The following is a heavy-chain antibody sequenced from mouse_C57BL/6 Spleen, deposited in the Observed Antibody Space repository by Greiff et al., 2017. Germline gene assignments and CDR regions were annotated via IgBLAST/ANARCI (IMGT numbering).Heavy chain of an antibody. CDR3: ARHLTGL. Sequence: EVHVVESGGDLVKPGGSLKLSCAASGFTFSSYGMSWVRQTPDKRLEWVATISSGGSYTYYPDSVKGRLTISRDKAKNTLYLQMSSLKSEDTAMYYCARHLTGLWGQGTSVTVSS. CDR1: GFTFSSYG. J-gene: IGHJ4*01. D-gene: IGHD4-1*01. CDR2: ISSGGSYT. V-gene: IGHV5-6*01.